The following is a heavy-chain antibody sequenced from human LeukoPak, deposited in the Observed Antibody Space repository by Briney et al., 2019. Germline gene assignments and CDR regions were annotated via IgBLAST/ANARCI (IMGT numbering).Heavy chain of an antibody. CDR3: APPGGDIVVVPAAIAAFDY. D-gene: IGHD2-2*02. V-gene: IGHV1-69*13. CDR2: IIPIFGTA. CDR1: GGTFSSYA. J-gene: IGHJ4*02. Sequence: GASVKVSCKASGGTFSSYAISWVRQAPGQGLEWMGGIIPIFGTANYAQKFQGRVTITADESTSTAYMELSSLRSEDTAVYYCAPPGGDIVVVPAAIAAFDYWGQGTLVTVSS.